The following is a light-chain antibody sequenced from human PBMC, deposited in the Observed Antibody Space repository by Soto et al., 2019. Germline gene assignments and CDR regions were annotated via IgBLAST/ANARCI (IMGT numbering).Light chain of an antibody. CDR1: QSLRSRY. Sequence: DTVLTQSPDTLSLSPGEGATLSCRASQSLRSRYLAWYQQKAGQAPRLLIYGVSTRATGIPDRFSGSGSGTDFTLTISRLEPEDFAVYYCQQYDTSPRTLGQGTKVEI. CDR2: GVS. CDR3: QQYDTSPRT. V-gene: IGKV3-20*01. J-gene: IGKJ1*01.